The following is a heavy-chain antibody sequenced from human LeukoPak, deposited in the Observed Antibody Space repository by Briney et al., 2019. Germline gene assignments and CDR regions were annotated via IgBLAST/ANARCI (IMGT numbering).Heavy chain of an antibody. V-gene: IGHV3-13*01. J-gene: IGHJ5*02. Sequence: GGSLRLSCVASGFTFRIYDMHWVRQPTGGGLEWVSAIDTNGNTFYGGAVKGRFVVSREYGKNSVYLQMNSLRAGDTGLYYCTRGGDGFGPWGQGTLVAVST. CDR3: TRGGDGFGP. CDR1: GFTFRIYD. CDR2: IDTNGNT. D-gene: IGHD3-10*01.